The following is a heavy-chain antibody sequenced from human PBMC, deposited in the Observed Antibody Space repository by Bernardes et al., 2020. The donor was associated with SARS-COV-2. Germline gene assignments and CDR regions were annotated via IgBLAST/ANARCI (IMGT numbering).Heavy chain of an antibody. J-gene: IGHJ4*02. CDR2: LYYTGST. V-gene: IGHV4-59*01. Sequence: SETLPLTCTVSGGSISAYYWSWFRQPPGKRLELIRYLYYTGSTNYNPSLQSRVTISVDTSKNQFSLKLSSVTAADTAVYYCARGFDYWGQGILVTVSS. CDR3: ARGFDY. CDR1: GGSISAYY.